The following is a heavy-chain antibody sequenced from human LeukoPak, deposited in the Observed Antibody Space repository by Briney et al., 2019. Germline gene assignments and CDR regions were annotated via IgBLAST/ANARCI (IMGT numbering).Heavy chain of an antibody. CDR1: GFPVSSNH. CDR2: IFGGGKT. CDR3: AAWRGSSWFDY. D-gene: IGHD6-13*01. J-gene: IGHJ4*02. V-gene: IGHV3-53*01. Sequence: SGGSLRLSCAVSGFPVSSNHMGWVRQAPGKGLEWVSVIFGGGKTSYAGSVQGRVTLSRDNSKNTLYLQMIRLRVEDTAVYHCAAWRGSSWFDYWGQGTLVTVSS.